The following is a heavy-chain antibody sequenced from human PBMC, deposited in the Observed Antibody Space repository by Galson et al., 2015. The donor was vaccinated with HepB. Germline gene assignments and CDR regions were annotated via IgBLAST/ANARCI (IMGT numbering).Heavy chain of an antibody. V-gene: IGHV1-2*06. D-gene: IGHD3-22*01. CDR2: INPNSGGT. Sequence: SVKVSCKASGYTFTGYYMHWVRQAPGQGLEWMGRINPNSGGTNYAQKFQGRVTMTRDTSISTAYMELSRLRSDDTAVYYCARARSNYYDSSYYYWGQGTLVTVSS. J-gene: IGHJ4*02. CDR1: GYTFTGYY. CDR3: ARARSNYYDSSYYY.